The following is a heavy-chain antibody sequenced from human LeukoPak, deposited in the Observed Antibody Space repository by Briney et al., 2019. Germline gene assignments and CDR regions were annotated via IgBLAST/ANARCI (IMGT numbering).Heavy chain of an antibody. J-gene: IGHJ4*02. V-gene: IGHV3-48*01. CDR2: ITPSSTTI. Sequence: GGSLRLSCAASGFTFSSYSMNWVRQAPGKGLAWVSYITPSSTTIYYADSVKGRFTISRDNSKNTLYLQMNSLRAEDTAVYYCAKDSPVATRWGQGTLVTVSS. CDR1: GFTFSSYS. D-gene: IGHD1-26*01. CDR3: AKDSPVATR.